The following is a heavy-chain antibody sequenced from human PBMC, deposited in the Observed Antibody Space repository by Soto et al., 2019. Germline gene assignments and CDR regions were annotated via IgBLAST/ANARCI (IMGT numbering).Heavy chain of an antibody. Sequence: SETLSLTCTVSGGSISSYYWSWIRQPPGKGLEWIGYIYYSGSTNYNPSLKSRVTISVDTSKNQFSLKLSSVTAADTAVYYCARGSYYYYGMDVWGQGTTVTVSS. CDR3: ARGSYYYYGMDV. CDR2: IYYSGST. CDR1: GGSISSYY. V-gene: IGHV4-59*01. J-gene: IGHJ6*02.